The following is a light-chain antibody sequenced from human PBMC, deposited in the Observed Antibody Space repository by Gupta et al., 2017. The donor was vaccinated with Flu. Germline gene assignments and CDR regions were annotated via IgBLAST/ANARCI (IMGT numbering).Light chain of an antibody. J-gene: IGKJ4*01. CDR1: QDISNY. Sequence: DIQMTPSPSSLSASVGDRVTITCQASQDISNYLNWYQQKPGKAPKLLIYDASNLETGVPSRFSGSRSGTDFTFTISSLQPEDIATYYCQQYDKTPLTFGGGTKVEIK. CDR3: QQYDKTPLT. CDR2: DAS. V-gene: IGKV1-33*01.